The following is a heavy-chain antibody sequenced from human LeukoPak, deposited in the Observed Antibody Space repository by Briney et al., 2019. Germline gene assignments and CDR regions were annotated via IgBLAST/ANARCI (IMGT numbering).Heavy chain of an antibody. V-gene: IGHV4-39*07. CDR3: ARVGYSYGDPGYYYYYMNV. D-gene: IGHD5-18*01. CDR2: IHYSGST. CDR1: GGSISSYY. Sequence: SETLSLTCTVSGGSISSYYWGWIRQPPGKGLEWIGSIHYSGSTYYNPSLKSRVTISVDTSKNQFSLKLSSVTAADTAVYYCARVGYSYGDPGYYYYYMNVWGKGTTVTISS. J-gene: IGHJ6*03.